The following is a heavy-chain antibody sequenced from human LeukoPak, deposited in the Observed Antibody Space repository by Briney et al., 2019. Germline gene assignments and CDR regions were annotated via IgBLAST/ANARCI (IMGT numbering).Heavy chain of an antibody. J-gene: IGHJ4*02. V-gene: IGHV1-3*01. CDR3: AREAAAGSLMA. CDR2: INAGDGKT. Sequence: PGASVKVSCKASGYTFTNYAMQWVRQAPGQRLEWMGWINAGDGKTRYSQKFQGRVTITRDTSASTAYMELSSLRSEDTAVYYCAREAAAGSLMAWGQGTLVTVSS. CDR1: GYTFTNYA. D-gene: IGHD6-13*01.